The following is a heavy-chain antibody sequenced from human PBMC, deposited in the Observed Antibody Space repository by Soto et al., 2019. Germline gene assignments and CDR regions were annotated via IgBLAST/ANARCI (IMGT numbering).Heavy chain of an antibody. CDR1: GGSISSYY. J-gene: IGHJ5*02. Sequence: SETLSLTCTVSGGSISSYYWSWIRQPPGKGLEWIGYIYYSGSTNYNPSLKSRVTISVDTSKNQFSLKLSSVTAADTAVYYCARSRDIVVVPAVLDNWFDPWGQGTLVTVSS. CDR2: IYYSGST. D-gene: IGHD2-2*01. CDR3: ARSRDIVVVPAVLDNWFDP. V-gene: IGHV4-59*01.